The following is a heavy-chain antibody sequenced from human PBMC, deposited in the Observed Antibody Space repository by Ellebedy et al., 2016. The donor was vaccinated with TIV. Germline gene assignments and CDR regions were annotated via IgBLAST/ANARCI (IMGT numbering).Heavy chain of an antibody. J-gene: IGHJ3*02. V-gene: IGHV1-18*01. CDR2: ISAYNGNT. CDR3: ATVGGHWTFDI. CDR1: GYTFTSYG. Sequence: AASVKVSCKASGYTFTSYGISWVRQAPGQGLEWMGWISAYNGNTNYAQKFQGRVTMTEDTSTDTAYMELSSLRSEDTAVYYCATVGGHWTFDIWGQGTMVTVSS. D-gene: IGHD3-16*01.